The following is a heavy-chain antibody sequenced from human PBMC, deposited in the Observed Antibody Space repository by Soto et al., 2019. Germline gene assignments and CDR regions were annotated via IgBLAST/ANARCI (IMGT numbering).Heavy chain of an antibody. CDR2: IYYSGST. J-gene: IGHJ6*02. Sequence: SETLSLTCTVSGGSISSGGYYWSWIRQHPGKGLEWIGYIYYSGSTYYNPSLKSRVTISVDTSKNQFSLKLSSVTAADTAVYYCARDLFGDYYGSGSPYGMDVWGQGTTVTVSS. CDR1: GGSISSGGYY. CDR3: ARDLFGDYYGSGSPYGMDV. V-gene: IGHV4-31*03. D-gene: IGHD3-10*01.